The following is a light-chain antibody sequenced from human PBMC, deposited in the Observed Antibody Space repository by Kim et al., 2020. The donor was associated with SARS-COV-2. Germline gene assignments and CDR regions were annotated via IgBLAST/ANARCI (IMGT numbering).Light chain of an antibody. CDR2: GKN. CDR3: NSRDSSGNHWV. J-gene: IGLJ3*02. Sequence: SSELTQDPAVSVALGQTVRITCQGDSLRSYYASWYQQKPGQAPVLVIYGKNNRPSGIPDRFSGSSSGNTASLTLTGAQAEDEAGYYCNSRDSSGNHWVFG. V-gene: IGLV3-19*01. CDR1: SLRSYY.